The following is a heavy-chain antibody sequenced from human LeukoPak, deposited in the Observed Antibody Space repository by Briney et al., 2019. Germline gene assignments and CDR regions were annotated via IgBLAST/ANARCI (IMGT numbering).Heavy chain of an antibody. J-gene: IGHJ3*02. Sequence: PSQTLSLTCAVSGGSISSGGYSWSWIRQPPGKGLEWIGYIYHSGSTYYNPSLKSRVTISVDRSKNQFSLKLSSVTAADTAVYYCARMGVVPHDAFDIWGQGTMVTVSS. CDR1: GGSISSGGYS. CDR2: IYHSGST. D-gene: IGHD3-22*01. V-gene: IGHV4-30-2*01. CDR3: ARMGVVPHDAFDI.